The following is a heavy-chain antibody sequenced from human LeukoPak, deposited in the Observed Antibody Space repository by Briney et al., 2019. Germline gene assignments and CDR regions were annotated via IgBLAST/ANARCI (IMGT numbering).Heavy chain of an antibody. D-gene: IGHD2-21*01. V-gene: IGHV3-48*04. CDR2: ISSTGGTI. CDR1: GFTFSSNS. CDR3: ARDLGHIVVVNYYFDY. J-gene: IGHJ4*02. Sequence: GGSLRLSCAASGFTFSSNSMNWVRQAPGKGLEWVSYISSTGGTIYYADSMKGRFTISRDNAKNSLYLQMNSLRAEDTAVYYCARDLGHIVVVNYYFDYWGQGTLVTVSS.